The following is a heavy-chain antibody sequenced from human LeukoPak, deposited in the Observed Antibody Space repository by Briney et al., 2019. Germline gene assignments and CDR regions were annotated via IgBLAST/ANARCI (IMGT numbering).Heavy chain of an antibody. V-gene: IGHV3-53*01. D-gene: IGHD3-22*01. CDR3: ARASDPRYYYDSSGYSDY. CDR1: GFTVSSNY. CDR2: IYSGGST. J-gene: IGHJ4*02. Sequence: GGSLRLSCAASGFTVSSNYMSWVRQAPGKGLEWVSVIYSGGSTYYADSVKGRFTISRDNSKNTLYLQMNSLRAEDTAVYYCARASDPRYYYDSSGYSDYWGQGTLVTVSS.